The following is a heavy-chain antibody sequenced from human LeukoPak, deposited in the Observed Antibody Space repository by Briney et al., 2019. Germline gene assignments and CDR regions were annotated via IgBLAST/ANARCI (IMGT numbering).Heavy chain of an antibody. J-gene: IGHJ4*02. V-gene: IGHV4-59*01. CDR1: GVSISTYS. Sequence: SETLSLTCTVSGVSISTYSWSWIRQPPGKGQEWIGYISYSGSTSYNPSLRSRVTISVDTSKNQFSLKLSSVTAADTAVYYCARQGATTPFDYWGQGTLVTVSS. D-gene: IGHD5-12*01. CDR2: ISYSGST. CDR3: ARQGATTPFDY.